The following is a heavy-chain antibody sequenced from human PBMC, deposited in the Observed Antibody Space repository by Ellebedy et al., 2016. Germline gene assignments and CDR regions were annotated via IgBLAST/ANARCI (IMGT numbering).Heavy chain of an antibody. V-gene: IGHV4-39*01. CDR3: ARFPSADAFDI. Sequence: SETLSLTCTVSGGSISSSSYYWGWIRQPPGKGLEWIGSIYYSGSTYYNPSLKSRVTISVDTSKNQFSLKLSSVTAADTAVYYCARFPSADAFDIWGQGTMVTVSS. D-gene: IGHD3-10*01. CDR1: GGSISSSSYY. J-gene: IGHJ3*02. CDR2: IYYSGST.